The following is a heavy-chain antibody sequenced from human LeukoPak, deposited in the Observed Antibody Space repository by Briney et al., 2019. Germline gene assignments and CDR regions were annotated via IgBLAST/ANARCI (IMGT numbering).Heavy chain of an antibody. J-gene: IGHJ5*02. D-gene: IGHD5-24*01. Sequence: SETLSLTCTVSGGSISSSSYYWGWIRQPPGKGLEWIGSIYYSGSTYYNPSLKSRVTISVDTSKNQFSLKVTSVTAADTALYFCARGGGYKGNWFDPWAQGTLVTVSS. CDR2: IYYSGST. CDR3: ARGGGYKGNWFDP. V-gene: IGHV4-39*07. CDR1: GGSISSSSYY.